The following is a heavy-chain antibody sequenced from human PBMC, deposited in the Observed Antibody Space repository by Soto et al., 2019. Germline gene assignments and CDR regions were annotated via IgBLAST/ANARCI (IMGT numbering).Heavy chain of an antibody. Sequence: PGGSRRLSCAASGFTFSDYYMSWIRQAPGKGLEWVSYISSSGSTIYYADSVKGRFTISRDNAKSSLYLQMNSLSAEDTAVYYCARDLQLEEDYDAFDIWGRGTMVTVSS. CDR3: ARDLQLEEDYDAFDI. J-gene: IGHJ3*02. D-gene: IGHD1-1*01. V-gene: IGHV3-11*01. CDR1: GFTFSDYY. CDR2: ISSSGSTI.